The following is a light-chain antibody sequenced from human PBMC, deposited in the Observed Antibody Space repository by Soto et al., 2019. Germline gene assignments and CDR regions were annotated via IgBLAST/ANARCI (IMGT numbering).Light chain of an antibody. CDR2: NNN. CDR1: SSNIESNW. V-gene: IGLV1-47*02. Sequence: QTVVTQAPSVSGTPGQRVTISCSGSSSNIESNWVYWYQQLPGTAPKLLIYNNNHRPSGVPDRFSGSKSGTSASLAITGLRSDDEADYYCATWDDDLYTSIIGGGTQLTVL. CDR3: ATWDDDLYTSI. J-gene: IGLJ2*01.